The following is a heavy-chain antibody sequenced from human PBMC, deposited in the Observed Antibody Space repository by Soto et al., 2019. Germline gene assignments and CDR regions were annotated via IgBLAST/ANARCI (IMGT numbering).Heavy chain of an antibody. Sequence: GGSLRLSCAASGFTFSSYAMSWVRQAPGKGLEWVSAISGSGGSIYYADSVKGRFTISRDNSKNTLYLQMNSLRAEDTAVYYCAKETPIYCSGGSCYSGAFDIWGQGTMVTVSS. CDR3: AKETPIYCSGGSCYSGAFDI. V-gene: IGHV3-23*01. CDR2: ISGSGGSI. D-gene: IGHD2-15*01. CDR1: GFTFSSYA. J-gene: IGHJ3*02.